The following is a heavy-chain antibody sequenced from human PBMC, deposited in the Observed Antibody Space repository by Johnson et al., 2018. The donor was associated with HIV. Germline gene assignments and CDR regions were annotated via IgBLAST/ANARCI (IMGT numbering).Heavy chain of an antibody. CDR2: ISWDGGNK. V-gene: IGHV3-30*03. Sequence: VQLVESGGGMVQPGRSLRLSCAASGFTFDNHAMSWVRQGPGKGLEWVAGISWDGGNKDYADSVKGRFTISRDNSKNTLHLQMNSLRAEETAVYYCARDLGGMVAGFGAFDIWGQGTMVTVSS. J-gene: IGHJ3*02. CDR3: ARDLGGMVAGFGAFDI. D-gene: IGHD3-10*01. CDR1: GFTFDNHA.